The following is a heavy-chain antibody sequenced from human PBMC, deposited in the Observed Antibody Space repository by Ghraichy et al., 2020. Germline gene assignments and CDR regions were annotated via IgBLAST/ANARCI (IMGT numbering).Heavy chain of an antibody. CDR3: ARGGPRVLSSNLFDY. CDR1: GFTFSDYS. CDR2: IKNKAYSYIT. J-gene: IGHJ4*02. D-gene: IGHD2/OR15-2a*01. Sequence: GGSLRLSCAASGFTFSDYSMHWVRQAPGKGLEWVGRIKNKAYSYITEYAASVKGRFTISRDNSKNSLYLQMNSLKTDDTAVYYCARGGPRVLSSNLFDYWGQGVLVTVSS. V-gene: IGHV3-72*01.